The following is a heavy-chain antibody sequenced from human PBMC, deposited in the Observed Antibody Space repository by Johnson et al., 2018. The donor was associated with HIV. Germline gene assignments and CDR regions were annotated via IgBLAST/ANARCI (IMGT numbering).Heavy chain of an antibody. V-gene: IGHV3-30*02. CDR1: GFTFSSYG. CDR3: AKVSGGGIVRWDI. J-gene: IGHJ3*02. Sequence: VQLVESGGGVVQPGGSLRLSCAVSGFTFSSYGMHWVRQAPGKGLEWVAFIQYDGSNKYYADSVKGRFTISRDNSKNTLYLQMNSLRPEDTAVYYCAKVSGGGIVRWDIWGQGTMVTVSS. D-gene: IGHD3-10*01. CDR2: IQYDGSNK.